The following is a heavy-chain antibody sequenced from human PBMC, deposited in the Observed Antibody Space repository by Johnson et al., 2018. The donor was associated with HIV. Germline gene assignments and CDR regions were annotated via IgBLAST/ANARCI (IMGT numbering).Heavy chain of an antibody. D-gene: IGHD5-24*01. V-gene: IGHV3-30*02. CDR2: IRYDGSNK. CDR3: AKERGKRWLHPRDAFDI. Sequence: QVQLVESGGVVVQPGGSLRLSCAASGFTFSSYGMHWVRQSPGEGLELVAFIRYDGSNKYYADSVNGRFPLSRDNSQNALYLRMNSLRAEDMAVYYCAKERGKRWLHPRDAFDIWGQGTMVTVSS. CDR1: GFTFSSYG. J-gene: IGHJ3*02.